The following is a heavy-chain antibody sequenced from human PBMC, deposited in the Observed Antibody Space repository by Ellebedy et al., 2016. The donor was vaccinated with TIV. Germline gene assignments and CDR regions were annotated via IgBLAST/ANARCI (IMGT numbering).Heavy chain of an antibody. CDR1: GFTFSSFA. CDR3: AKGSSSGFNYDRVGFEY. V-gene: IGHV3-23*01. Sequence: GGSLRLSCAASGFTFSSFAMHWVRQAPGKGLEWLSVISADGVSTYHAGSVKGRFTIPRDNSKNTLYLQMSRLSAEDTAVYYCAKGSSSGFNYDRVGFEYWGQGTLVTVSS. J-gene: IGHJ4*02. CDR2: ISADGVST. D-gene: IGHD3-22*01.